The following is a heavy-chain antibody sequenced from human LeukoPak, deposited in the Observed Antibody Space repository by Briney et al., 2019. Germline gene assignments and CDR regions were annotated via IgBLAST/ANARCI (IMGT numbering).Heavy chain of an antibody. CDR2: ISGSGGST. CDR1: GFTFSSYA. CDR3: AKDQYSYGSIDY. D-gene: IGHD5-18*01. J-gene: IGHJ4*02. Sequence: GGSLRLSCAASGFTFSSYAMSWVGQAPGKGLEWVSAISGSGGSTYYADSVKGRFTISRDNSKDTLYLQMNSLRAEHTAVYYCAKDQYSYGSIDYWGQGTLVTVSS. V-gene: IGHV3-23*01.